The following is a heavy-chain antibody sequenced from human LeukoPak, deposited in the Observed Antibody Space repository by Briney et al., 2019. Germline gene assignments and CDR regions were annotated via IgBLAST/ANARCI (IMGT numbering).Heavy chain of an antibody. CDR2: INPNSGGT. Sequence: ASVKLCCKASAYTFTVYYMRLVRQAPGQGLEWMGWINPNSGGTNYAQKFQGRVTVTRDTSISTAFMDLSSLRSDDTAVFYCARGPPRGTAAGPDFWGQGTLVTVSS. CDR1: AYTFTVYY. V-gene: IGHV1-2*02. J-gene: IGHJ4*02. CDR3: ARGPPRGTAAGPDF. D-gene: IGHD6-13*01.